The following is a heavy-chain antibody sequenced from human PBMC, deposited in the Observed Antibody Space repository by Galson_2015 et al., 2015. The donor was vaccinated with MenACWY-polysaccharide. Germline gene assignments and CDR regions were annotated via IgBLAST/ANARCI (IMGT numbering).Heavy chain of an antibody. Sequence: SLRLSCAVSGFTFSSYWMHWVRQVPGEGLVWVSRINSAASRADYADSVKGRFTISRGNAKNTLYLQMNSLRGEDTALYYCAKSGGDYGTELIEYWGQGTLVTVSS. V-gene: IGHV3-74*01. CDR1: GFTFSSYW. CDR3: AKSGGDYGTELIEY. D-gene: IGHD4-17*01. J-gene: IGHJ4*02. CDR2: INSAASRA.